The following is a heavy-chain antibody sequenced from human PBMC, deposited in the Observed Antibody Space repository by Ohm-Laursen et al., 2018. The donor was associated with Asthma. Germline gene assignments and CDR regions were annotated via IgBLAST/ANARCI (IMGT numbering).Heavy chain of an antibody. CDR2: ISYDGSNK. J-gene: IGHJ4*02. D-gene: IGHD3/OR15-3a*01. Sequence: SLRLSCAASGFTFSSYGMHWVRQAPGKGLEWVAVISYDGSNKYYADSVKGRFTISRDNSKNTLYLQMNSLRADDTALYYCARDVMDWYSPALDFWGQGSLVTVSS. V-gene: IGHV3-30*03. CDR1: GFTFSSYG. CDR3: ARDVMDWYSPALDF.